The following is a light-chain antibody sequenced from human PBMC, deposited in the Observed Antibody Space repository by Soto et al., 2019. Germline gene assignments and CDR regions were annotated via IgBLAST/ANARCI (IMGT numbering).Light chain of an antibody. Sequence: DIQMTQSPSSLSASVGDRVTITCQASQDISNFLNWYQQKPGKAPELLIYDASNLETGVPSRFSGSGSGTDFTFTISSLQPDDFATYYCQHYNSYSEAFGQGTKVELK. CDR1: QDISNF. V-gene: IGKV1-33*01. CDR2: DAS. CDR3: QHYNSYSEA. J-gene: IGKJ1*01.